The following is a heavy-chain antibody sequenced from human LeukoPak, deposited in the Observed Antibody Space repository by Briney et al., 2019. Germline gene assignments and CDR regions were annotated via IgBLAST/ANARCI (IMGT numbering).Heavy chain of an antibody. J-gene: IGHJ6*01. CDR2: IYYSGST. D-gene: IGHD3-10*01. Sequence: PSETLSLTCTVSGGSISSYYWSWIRQPPGKGLEWIGYIYYSGSTNYNPSLKSRVTISVDTSKNQFSLKLSSVTAADTAVYYCARESYGXXXXXYXMDVWGXGTTVTVS. V-gene: IGHV4-59*01. CDR3: ARESYGXXXXXYXMDV. CDR1: GGSISSYY.